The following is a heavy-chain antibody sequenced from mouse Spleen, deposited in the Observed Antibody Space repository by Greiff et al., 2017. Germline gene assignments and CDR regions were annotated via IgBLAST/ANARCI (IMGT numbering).Heavy chain of an antibody. CDR2: IYPGSGNT. CDR3: ARWDYYAMDY. Sequence: QVQLKQPGAELVMPGASVKLSCKASGYTFTNYWMHWVKQRPGQGLEWIARIYPGSGNTYYNEKFKGKATLTAEKSSSTAYMQLSSLTSEDSAVYFCARWDYYAMDYWGQGTSVTVSS. J-gene: IGHJ4*01. CDR1: GYTFTNYW. V-gene: IGHV1-76*01.